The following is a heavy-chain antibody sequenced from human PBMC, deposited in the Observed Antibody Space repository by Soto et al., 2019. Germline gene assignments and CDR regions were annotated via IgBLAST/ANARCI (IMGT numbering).Heavy chain of an antibody. V-gene: IGHV3-23*01. J-gene: IGHJ4*02. Sequence: GGSLRLSCAASGFTFSSYAMSWVRQAPGKGLEWVSAISGSGGSTYYADSVKGRFTISRDNSKNTLYLQMNSRRAEDTAVYYCASPVYRSSYSRQTSDYWGQRTLVTVSS. CDR1: GFTFSSYA. CDR2: ISGSGGST. CDR3: ASPVYRSSYSRQTSDY. D-gene: IGHD6-6*01.